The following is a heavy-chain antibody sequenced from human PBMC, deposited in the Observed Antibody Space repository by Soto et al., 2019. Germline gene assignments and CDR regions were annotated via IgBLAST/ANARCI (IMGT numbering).Heavy chain of an antibody. CDR3: AVPTHGSGSYLTRDPVYYMDV. CDR1: GYTFTSYG. Sequence: GASVKVSCKASGYTFTSYGISWVRQAPGQGLEWMGWISAYNGNTNYAQKLQGRVTMTTDTSTSTAYMELRSLRSDDTAVYYCAVPTHGSGSYLTRDPVYYMDVWGKGTTVTVSS. V-gene: IGHV1-18*01. D-gene: IGHD3-10*01. CDR2: ISAYNGNT. J-gene: IGHJ6*03.